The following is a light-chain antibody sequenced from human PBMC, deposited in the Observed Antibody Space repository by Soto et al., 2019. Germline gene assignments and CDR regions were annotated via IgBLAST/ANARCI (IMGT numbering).Light chain of an antibody. CDR1: QGFSSW. CDR2: DAS. V-gene: IGKV1-5*01. Sequence: DIQMTQSSSSLSASVGDRSTITGRASQGFSSWLAWFQQKPGKSPNLLIYDASTLESGVPSRFSGSGSGTEFTLTISSLQPDDFATYYCPQYNYYRTFGQGTKVENK. CDR3: PQYNYYRT. J-gene: IGKJ1*01.